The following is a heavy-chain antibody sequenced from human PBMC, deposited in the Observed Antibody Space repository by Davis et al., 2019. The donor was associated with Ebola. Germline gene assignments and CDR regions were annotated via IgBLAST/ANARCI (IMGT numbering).Heavy chain of an antibody. CDR3: ARERFASQGYDSCSGYADPYGMDV. CDR2: IFSGGST. V-gene: IGHV3-66*01. D-gene: IGHD3-3*01. J-gene: IGHJ6*02. Sequence: GESLKISCAASGFTFSSYWMSWVRQAPGKGLEWVSVIFSGGSTYYADSVKGRFTISRHSSENTVVLQMNSLRAEDTAVYYCARERFASQGYDSCSGYADPYGMDVWGQGTTVTVSS. CDR1: GFTFSSYW.